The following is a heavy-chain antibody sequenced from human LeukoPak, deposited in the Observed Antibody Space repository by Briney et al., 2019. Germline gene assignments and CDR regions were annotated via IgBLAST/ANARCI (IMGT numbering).Heavy chain of an antibody. J-gene: IGHJ4*02. Sequence: GGSLRLSCAASGFTFSSYGIHWVRQAPGKGLEWVAFIRYDGTNKYYADSVKGRFTISRDNSKNTLYLQMNSLRAEDTAVYYCAKDHGELEPSNFDYWGQGTLVTVSS. CDR1: GFTFSSYG. V-gene: IGHV3-30*02. D-gene: IGHD1-1*01. CDR2: IRYDGTNK. CDR3: AKDHGELEPSNFDY.